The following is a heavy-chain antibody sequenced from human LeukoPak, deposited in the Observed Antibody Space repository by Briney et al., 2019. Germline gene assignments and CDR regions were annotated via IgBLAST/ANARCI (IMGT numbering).Heavy chain of an antibody. CDR1: GFTFGSYA. CDR3: AKAGGFWSGYYYFDY. V-gene: IGHV3-23*01. Sequence: PGGSLRLSCAASGFTFGSYAMSWVRQVPGKGLEWVSAISGSGGSTYYAGSVKGRFTISRDNSKNTLYLQMNSLRAEDTAVYYCAKAGGFWSGYYYFDYWGQGTLVTVSS. J-gene: IGHJ4*02. D-gene: IGHD3-3*01. CDR2: ISGSGGST.